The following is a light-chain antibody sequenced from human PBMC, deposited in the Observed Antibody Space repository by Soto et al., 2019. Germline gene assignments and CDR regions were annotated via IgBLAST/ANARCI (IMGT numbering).Light chain of an antibody. Sequence: EIVLTQSPDTLSLSPGERATLSCRASQSVSSNYLAWYQQKPGQAPRLLIYGASSRATGIPDRFSGSGSGTDFTLNISRLEPEDFAVYYCQQYGTSPLYTFGQGTKLEIK. V-gene: IGKV3-20*01. CDR1: QSVSSNY. CDR3: QQYGTSPLYT. J-gene: IGKJ2*01. CDR2: GAS.